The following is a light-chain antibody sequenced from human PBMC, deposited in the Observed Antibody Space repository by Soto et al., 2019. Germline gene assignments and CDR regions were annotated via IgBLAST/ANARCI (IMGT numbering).Light chain of an antibody. V-gene: IGKV1-39*01. CDR2: AAS. CDR3: QQSYSTRFT. Sequence: DIQMTQSPSSLSASVGDRVTITCRASQSISSYLNWYQQKPGKAPKLLIYAASSLQSGVPSRFSGSGSGTDFTLTISSLQPEDFATYYCQQSYSTRFTFCPGTKVDIK. CDR1: QSISSY. J-gene: IGKJ3*01.